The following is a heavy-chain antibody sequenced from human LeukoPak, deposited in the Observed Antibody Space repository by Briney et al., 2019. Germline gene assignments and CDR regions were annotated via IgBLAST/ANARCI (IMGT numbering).Heavy chain of an antibody. CDR3: AKEGAHCSSTSRSRVGYMDV. CDR2: ISGSGGST. D-gene: IGHD2-2*01. J-gene: IGHJ6*03. Sequence: GGSLRLSCAASGFTFSSYAMSWVRQAPGKGLEWVSAISGSGGSTYYADSVKGRFTISRDNSKNTLYLQMNSLRAEDTAVYYCAKEGAHCSSTSRSRVGYMDVWGKGTTVTVSS. V-gene: IGHV3-23*01. CDR1: GFTFSSYA.